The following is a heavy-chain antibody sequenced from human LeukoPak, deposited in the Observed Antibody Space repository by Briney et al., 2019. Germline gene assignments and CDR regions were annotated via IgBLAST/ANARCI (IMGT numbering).Heavy chain of an antibody. V-gene: IGHV4-39*01. Sequence: SETLSLTCTVSGDSIRSRSCYWGWIRQPPGKGLEWVGSFSNTGNTYYNPSLKSRVTISVDTSKNQFHLQMKSVTAADTAMYFCARHQGLAWIGYFLAYWGQGTLATVSS. CDR3: ARHQGLAWIGYFLAY. CDR2: FSNTGNT. CDR1: GDSIRSRSCY. D-gene: IGHD3-3*01. J-gene: IGHJ4*02.